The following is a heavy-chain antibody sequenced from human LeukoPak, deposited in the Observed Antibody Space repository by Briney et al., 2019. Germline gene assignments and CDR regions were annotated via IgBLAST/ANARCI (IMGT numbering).Heavy chain of an antibody. CDR2: IYPGDSDT. CDR3: ATPRRDMTEGREV. CDR1: GYSFTTYW. Sequence: GESLKISCKGSGYSFTTYWIGWVRQMPGKGLDWMGIIYPGDSDTRYSPSFQGQVTISADKSISTAYLQWSSLRASDTPMYYCATPRRDMTEGREVWGQGTTVSVPS. V-gene: IGHV5-51*01. J-gene: IGHJ6*02. D-gene: IGHD2-15*01.